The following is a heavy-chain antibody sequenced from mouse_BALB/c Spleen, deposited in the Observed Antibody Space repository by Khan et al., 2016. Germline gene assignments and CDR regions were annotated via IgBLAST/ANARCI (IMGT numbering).Heavy chain of an antibody. J-gene: IGHJ3*01. CDR3: AFLRLAY. V-gene: IGHV3-2*02. CDR2: IGYSGST. Sequence: EVQLQESGPGLVKPSQSLSLTCTVTGYSITSDYAWNWIRQFPGNKLEWMGYIGYSGSTSYNPSLKSRISITRDSSKNQFFLQLNSVTTEDTATXYCAFLRLAYWGQGTLVTVSA. CDR1: GYSITSDYA.